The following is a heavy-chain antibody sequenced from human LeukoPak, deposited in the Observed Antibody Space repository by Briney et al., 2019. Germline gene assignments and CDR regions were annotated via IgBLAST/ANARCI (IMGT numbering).Heavy chain of an antibody. V-gene: IGHV1-46*01. CDR2: INPSGGST. D-gene: IGHD2-15*01. CDR3: VAGSGYYYYYMDV. CDR1: GYTFTSYY. Sequence: ASVKVSCKASGYTFTSYYMHWVRQAPGQGLEWMGIINPSGGSTSYARKFQGRVTMTRDTYTSTVYMELSSLRSEDTAVYYCVAGSGYYYYYMDVWGKGTTVTVSS. J-gene: IGHJ6*03.